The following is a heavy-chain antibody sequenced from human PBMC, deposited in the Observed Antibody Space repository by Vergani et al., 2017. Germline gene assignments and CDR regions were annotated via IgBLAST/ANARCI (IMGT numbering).Heavy chain of an antibody. D-gene: IGHD3-16*01. CDR3: ARFGGGKYFQH. J-gene: IGHJ1*01. CDR1: GGSFSGYY. V-gene: IGHV4-34*01. Sequence: QVQLQQWGAGLLKPSETLSLTCAVYGGSFSGYYWSWIRQPPGKGLEWIGEINHSGSTNYNPSLKSRVTISVDTSKNQFSLKLSSVTAADTAVYYCARFGGGKYFQHWGQGTQVTVSS. CDR2: INHSGST.